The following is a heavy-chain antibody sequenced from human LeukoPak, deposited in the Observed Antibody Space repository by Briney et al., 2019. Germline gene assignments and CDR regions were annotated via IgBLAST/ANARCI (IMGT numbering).Heavy chain of an antibody. J-gene: IGHJ4*02. V-gene: IGHV1-69*04. CDR2: IIPILGIA. D-gene: IGHD3-3*01. Sequence: ASVKVSCKASGGTFSSYAISWVRQAPGQGLEWMGRIIPILGIANYAQKFQSRVTITADKSTSTAYMELSSLRSEDTAVYYCARDPRYYDFWSGYPENNYWGQGTLVTVSS. CDR1: GGTFSSYA. CDR3: ARDPRYYDFWSGYPENNY.